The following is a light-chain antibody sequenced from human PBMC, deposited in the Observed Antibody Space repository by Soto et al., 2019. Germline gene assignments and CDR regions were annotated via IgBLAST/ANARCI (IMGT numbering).Light chain of an antibody. V-gene: IGKV1-39*01. Sequence: DIQMTQSPSSLSASVGDRVPINCRASQSISSYLNWYQQKPGKAPKLLIYAASSLQSGVPSRFSGSGSGTDFTLTISSLQPEDFATYYCQQSYSTPWTFGQGTKVEIK. CDR2: AAS. CDR3: QQSYSTPWT. J-gene: IGKJ1*01. CDR1: QSISSY.